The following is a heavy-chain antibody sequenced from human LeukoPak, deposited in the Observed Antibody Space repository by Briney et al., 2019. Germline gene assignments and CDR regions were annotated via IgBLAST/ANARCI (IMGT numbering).Heavy chain of an antibody. CDR1: GYTFTGYY. Sequence: GASVKVSCKASGYTFTGYYMHWVRQAPGQGLEWMGWINPNSGGTNYAQKFQGRVTMTRDTSISTAYMELSRLRSDDTAVYYCAREAGHYDILTGYLWFDPWGQGTLVTASS. D-gene: IGHD3-9*01. CDR2: INPNSGGT. J-gene: IGHJ5*02. CDR3: AREAGHYDILTGYLWFDP. V-gene: IGHV1-2*02.